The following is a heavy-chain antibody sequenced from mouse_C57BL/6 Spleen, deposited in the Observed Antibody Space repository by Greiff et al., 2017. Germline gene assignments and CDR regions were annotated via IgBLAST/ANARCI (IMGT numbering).Heavy chain of an antibody. CDR1: GYTFTSYW. V-gene: IGHV1-50*01. CDR3: ASSAHYYGSSYWYFDV. J-gene: IGHJ1*03. Sequence: VQLQQPGAELVKPGASVKLSCKASGYTFTSYWMQWVKQRPGQGLEWIGEIDHSDSYTNYIQKFKGKFTLYVDTSSSTPYMQLSRLTSEDSAVYYCASSAHYYGSSYWYFDVWGTGTTVTVSS. D-gene: IGHD1-1*01. CDR2: IDHSDSYT.